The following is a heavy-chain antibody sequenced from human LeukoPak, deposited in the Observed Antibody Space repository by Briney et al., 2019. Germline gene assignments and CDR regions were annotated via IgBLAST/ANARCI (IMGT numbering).Heavy chain of an antibody. CDR1: GYTFSDYD. J-gene: IGHJ6*03. V-gene: IGHV1-8*01. CDR3: ARVVMKAFYYYYVDV. CDR2: MNPTSGDT. Sequence: GASVKVSCKASGYTFSDYDVNWVRQAPGQGLEWMGWMNPTSGDTGYAQKFQGRVTMTRSMSRNTAYMELSGLRSEDTAVYFCARVVMKAFYYYYVDVWGKGTTIIISS. D-gene: IGHD2-21*01.